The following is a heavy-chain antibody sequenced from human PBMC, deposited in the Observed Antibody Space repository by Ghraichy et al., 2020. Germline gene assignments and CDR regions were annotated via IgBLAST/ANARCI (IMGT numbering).Heavy chain of an antibody. CDR1: GFTFSSYN. D-gene: IGHD6-19*01. V-gene: IGHV3-21*01. CDR3: AGDSGSVLLEY. J-gene: IGHJ4*02. CDR2: ISSSSSYI. Sequence: GSLRLSCAASGFTFSSYNMNWVRQAPGKGLEWVSSISSSSSYIYYADSVKGRFTISRDNAKNSLYLQMNSLRAEDTAVYYCAGDSGSVLLEYWGQGTLVTVSS.